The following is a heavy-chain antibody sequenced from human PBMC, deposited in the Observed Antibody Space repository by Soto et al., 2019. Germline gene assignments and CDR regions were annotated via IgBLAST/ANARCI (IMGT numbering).Heavy chain of an antibody. V-gene: IGHV3-23*01. D-gene: IGHD6-6*01. Sequence: PGGSLRLSCVASGFNFKAYAMGWVRQAPGKGLEWVSSITATDGKTYYADSVRGRFTISRDNSKNSLFLQMNGLRPEDSALYYCAKDEGTSSTVFDYWGQGTLVTVSS. CDR2: ITATDGKT. CDR1: GFNFKAYA. J-gene: IGHJ4*02. CDR3: AKDEGTSSTVFDY.